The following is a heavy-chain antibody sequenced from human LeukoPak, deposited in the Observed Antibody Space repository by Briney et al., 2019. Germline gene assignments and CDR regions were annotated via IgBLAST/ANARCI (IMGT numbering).Heavy chain of an antibody. V-gene: IGHV3-23*01. Sequence: QPGGSLRLSCAASGFTFSSYAMSWVRQAPGKGLEWVSAISGSGSSTYYADSVKGRFTISRDNSKNTLYLQMNSLTAEDTAVYYCAKSLGSSWYGFDYWGQGTLVTVSS. J-gene: IGHJ4*02. CDR1: GFTFSSYA. CDR2: ISGSGSST. CDR3: AKSLGSSWYGFDY. D-gene: IGHD6-13*01.